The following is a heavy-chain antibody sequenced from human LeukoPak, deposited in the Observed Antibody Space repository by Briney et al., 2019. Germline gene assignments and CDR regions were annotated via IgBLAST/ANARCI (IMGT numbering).Heavy chain of an antibody. J-gene: IGHJ4*02. CDR2: IIPIFGTA. Sequence: SVKVSCKASGGTFSSYAISWVRQAPRQGLEWMGGIIPIFGTANYAQKFQGRVTITTDETTSTAYMELSSLRSEDTAVYYCASGSGSFAAPFDYWGQGTLVTVSS. V-gene: IGHV1-69*05. D-gene: IGHD1-26*01. CDR3: ASGSGSFAAPFDY. CDR1: GGTFSSYA.